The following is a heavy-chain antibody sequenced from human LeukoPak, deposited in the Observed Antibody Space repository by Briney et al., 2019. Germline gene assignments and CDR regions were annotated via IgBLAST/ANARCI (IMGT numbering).Heavy chain of an antibody. J-gene: IGHJ2*01. V-gene: IGHV4-59*01. Sequence: SETLSLTCTVSGVSISSYYWSWIRQPPGKGLEWIGYIYYSGSTNSNSSLKSQVTTSVDTSKNQFSLKLSSVTAADTAVYYCARTFGRGPRYFDLWGRGTLVTVSS. D-gene: IGHD3/OR15-3a*01. CDR2: IYYSGST. CDR3: ARTFGRGPRYFDL. CDR1: GVSISSYY.